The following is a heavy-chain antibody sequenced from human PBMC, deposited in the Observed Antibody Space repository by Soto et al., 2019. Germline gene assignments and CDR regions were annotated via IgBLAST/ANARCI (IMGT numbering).Heavy chain of an antibody. CDR3: AKDAIHVLLGYTYGAGGLDV. J-gene: IGHJ6*02. V-gene: IGHV3-9*01. Sequence: EVQLVESGGDLVQPGRSMRLSCAASGFTFDDYAMHWVRLAPGKGLEWVSGISWNSGDIYYADSVKGRFTISRDNAKNSLYLQMNSLRPYDTAIYYCAKDAIHVLLGYTYGAGGLDVWGQGTTVTVSS. D-gene: IGHD5-18*01. CDR1: GFTFDDYA. CDR2: ISWNSGDI.